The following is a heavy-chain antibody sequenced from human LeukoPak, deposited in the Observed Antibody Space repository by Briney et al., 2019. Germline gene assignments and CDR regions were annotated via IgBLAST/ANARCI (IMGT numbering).Heavy chain of an antibody. V-gene: IGHV7-4-1*02. Sequence: GASVKVSCKASGYTFTSYAMNWVRQAPGQGLEWMGWINTNTGNPTYAQGFTGRFVFSLDTSVSTAYLQISSLKAEDTAVYYCARDSLNYYDSRDAFDIWGQGTMVTVSS. CDR2: INTNTGNP. D-gene: IGHD3-22*01. CDR3: ARDSLNYYDSRDAFDI. CDR1: GYTFTSYA. J-gene: IGHJ3*02.